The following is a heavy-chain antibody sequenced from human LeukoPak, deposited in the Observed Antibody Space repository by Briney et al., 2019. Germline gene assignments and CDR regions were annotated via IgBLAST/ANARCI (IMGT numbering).Heavy chain of an antibody. V-gene: IGHV4-39*07. CDR3: ARRVRGYSYGVFDY. Sequence: SETLSLTCTVSGGSISSSSYYWGWIRQPPGKGLEWIGSIYYGGSTYYNPSLKSRVTISVDTSKNQFSLKLSSVTAADTAVYYCARRVRGYSYGVFDYWGQGTLVTVSS. D-gene: IGHD5-18*01. CDR1: GGSISSSSYY. CDR2: IYYGGST. J-gene: IGHJ4*02.